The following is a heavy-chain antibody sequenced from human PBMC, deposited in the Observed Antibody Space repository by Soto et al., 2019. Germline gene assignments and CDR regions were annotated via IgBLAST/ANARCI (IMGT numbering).Heavy chain of an antibody. J-gene: IGHJ4*02. CDR2: TYYRSKWYN. D-gene: IGHD3-22*01. Sequence: TLSLTCAISGDSVSSNSAAWNWIRQSPSRGLEWLGRTYYRSKWYNDYAVSVKSRITINPDTSKNQFSLQLNSVTPEDTAVYYCAREVYYDSSGYYPHFDYWGQGTLVTVSS. CDR3: AREVYYDSSGYYPHFDY. CDR1: GDSVSSNSAA. V-gene: IGHV6-1*01.